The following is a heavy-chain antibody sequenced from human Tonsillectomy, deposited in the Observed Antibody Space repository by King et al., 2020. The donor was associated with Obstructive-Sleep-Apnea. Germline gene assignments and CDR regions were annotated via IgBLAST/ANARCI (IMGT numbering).Heavy chain of an antibody. J-gene: IGHJ3*02. CDR3: AKARSVGATTDAFDI. Sequence: VQLVESGGGVVQPGRSLRLSCAASGFTFSSYGMHWVRQAPGKGLEWVAFIRDDGSNKYYADSGKGRFTISRDNSKNTRYLQMNSLRAEDTAVYYCAKARSVGATTDAFDIWGQGTMVTVSS. V-gene: IGHV3-30*02. CDR2: IRDDGSNK. D-gene: IGHD1-26*01. CDR1: GFTFSSYG.